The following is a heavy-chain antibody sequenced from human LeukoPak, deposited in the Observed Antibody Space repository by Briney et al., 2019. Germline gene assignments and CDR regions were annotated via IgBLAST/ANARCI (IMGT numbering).Heavy chain of an antibody. V-gene: IGHV4-31*03. Sequence: SETLSLTCTVSGGSISSGAYDWGWIRQHPKRGLEYVGYINHSGSTYYNPSLESRVTMSVDTSKNQFSLQLSSVTAADSAVYYCARAARQGFTMIVVPFFYFDLWGRGTLVTVSS. J-gene: IGHJ2*01. D-gene: IGHD3-22*01. CDR1: GGSISSGAYD. CDR3: ARAARQGFTMIVVPFFYFDL. CDR2: INHSGST.